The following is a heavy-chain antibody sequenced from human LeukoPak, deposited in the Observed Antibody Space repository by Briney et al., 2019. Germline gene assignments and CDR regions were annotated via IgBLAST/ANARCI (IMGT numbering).Heavy chain of an antibody. CDR3: ARALYSSSPRGAFDI. V-gene: IGHV4-39*01. D-gene: IGHD6-6*01. CDR1: GGSISSSSYY. CDR2: IYYSGST. J-gene: IGHJ3*02. Sequence: SETLSLTCTVSGGSISSSSYYWGWIRQPPGKGLEWIGSIYYSGSTYYNPSLKSRVTISVDTSKNQFSLKLSSVTAADTAVYYCARALYSSSPRGAFDIWGQGTMVTVSS.